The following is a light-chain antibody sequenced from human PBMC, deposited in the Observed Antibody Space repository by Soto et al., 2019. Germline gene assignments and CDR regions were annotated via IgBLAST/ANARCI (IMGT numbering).Light chain of an antibody. CDR3: HFYYTSHRIT. CDR1: QDIGTY. Sequence: DIQMTQSPSSLSASIGDSVIITCRASQDIGTYLNWYQHKPGKAPKHLIYAASSLQTGVPSRFTGSGSGTEFTLTIDSLQPEDFATYYFHFYYTSHRITLGQGPPRHIK. J-gene: IGKJ5*01. CDR2: AAS. V-gene: IGKV1-39*01.